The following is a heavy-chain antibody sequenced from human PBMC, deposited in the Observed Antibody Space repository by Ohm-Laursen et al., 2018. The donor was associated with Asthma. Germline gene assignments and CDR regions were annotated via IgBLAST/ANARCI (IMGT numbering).Heavy chain of an antibody. CDR3: ARIGPEWELPGREYSLHH. J-gene: IGHJ1*01. CDR2: ISTASSFI. CDR1: GYTFSRYS. V-gene: IGHV3-21*01. Sequence: SLRLSCAAFGYTFSRYSIHWVRQIPGKGLEWVASISTASSFIYYADSVRGRFTTSRDNARNSVYLQMNSLRAEDTALYYCARIGPEWELPGREYSLHHWGQGTQVTDSS. D-gene: IGHD1-26*01.